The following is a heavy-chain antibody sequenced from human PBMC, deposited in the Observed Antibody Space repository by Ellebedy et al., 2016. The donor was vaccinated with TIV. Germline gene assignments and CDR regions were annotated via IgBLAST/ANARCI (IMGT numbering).Heavy chain of an antibody. CDR1: GFTFSSYS. CDR3: ARDDNRPKNYCGGDCFDAFDI. V-gene: IGHV3-48*02. Sequence: GESLKISXAASGFTFSSYSMNWVRQAPGKGLEWVSYISSSSSTIYYADSVKGRFTISRDNAKNSLYLQMNSLRDEDTAVYYCARDDNRPKNYCGGDCFDAFDIWGQGTMVTVSS. CDR2: ISSSSSTI. D-gene: IGHD2-21*02. J-gene: IGHJ3*02.